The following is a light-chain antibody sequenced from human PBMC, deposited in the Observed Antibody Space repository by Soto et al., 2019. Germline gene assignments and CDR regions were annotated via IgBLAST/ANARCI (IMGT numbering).Light chain of an antibody. CDR2: GAS. V-gene: IGKV3-15*01. J-gene: IGKJ1*01. CDR1: QSVSSN. Sequence: EIVITQSPATLSVSPGERATLSCRASQSVSSNVAWYQQKPGQAPRLLIYGASTRATGIPARFSGSGSGTEFTLTISSLQSEDFAAYYCQQYNNWLWTFGQGTKVDIK. CDR3: QQYNNWLWT.